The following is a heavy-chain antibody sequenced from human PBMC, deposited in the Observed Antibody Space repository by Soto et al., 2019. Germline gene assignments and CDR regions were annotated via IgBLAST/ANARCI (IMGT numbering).Heavy chain of an antibody. D-gene: IGHD4-17*01. CDR3: ARNDYEAGRVGNWFDP. CDR2: IYTSGST. J-gene: IGHJ5*02. V-gene: IGHV4-4*07. CDR1: GGSISSYY. Sequence: PSETLSLTCTVSGGSISSYYWSWIRQLAGKGLEWIGRIYTSGSTNYNPSLKSRVTMSVDTSKNQFSLKLSSVTAADTAVYYCARNDYEAGRVGNWFDPWGQGTLVT.